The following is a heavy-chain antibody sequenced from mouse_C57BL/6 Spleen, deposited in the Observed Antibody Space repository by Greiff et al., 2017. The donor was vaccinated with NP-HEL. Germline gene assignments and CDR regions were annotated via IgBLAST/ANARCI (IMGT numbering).Heavy chain of an antibody. CDR3: ARGDYAYFDY. D-gene: IGHD2-4*01. CDR2: INPNNGGT. Sequence: EVKLMESGPELVKPGASVKIPCKASGYTFTNYNMDWVKQSHGKSLEWIGDINPNNGGTIYNQKFKGKATLTVDKSSSTAYMELRSLTSEDTAVYYCARGDYAYFDYWGQGTTLTVSS. V-gene: IGHV1-18*01. CDR1: GYTFTNYN. J-gene: IGHJ2*01.